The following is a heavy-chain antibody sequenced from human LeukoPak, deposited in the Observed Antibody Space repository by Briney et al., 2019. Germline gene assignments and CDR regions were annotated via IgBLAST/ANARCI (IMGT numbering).Heavy chain of an antibody. J-gene: IGHJ6*04. V-gene: IGHV3-74*01. Sequence: PGGSLRLSCAASGFTFNSYWMHWVRQAPGKGLVWVSRINSDGSSTSYADSVKGRFTISRDNAKNTLYLQMNSLRAEDTAVYYCARRGYSSGWSHYYGMDVWGKGTTVTVSS. CDR1: GFTFNSYW. CDR2: INSDGSST. D-gene: IGHD6-19*01. CDR3: ARRGYSSGWSHYYGMDV.